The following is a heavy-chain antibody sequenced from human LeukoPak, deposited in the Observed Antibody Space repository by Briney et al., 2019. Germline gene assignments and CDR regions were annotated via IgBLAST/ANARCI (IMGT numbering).Heavy chain of an antibody. CDR2: IYTSGST. Sequence: SETLSLTCTVSGGSISSGSYYWSWIRQPAGKGLEWIGRIYTSGSTNYNPSLKSRVTISVDTSKNQFSLKLSSVTAADTAVYYCAGGETGSWYSYYYYMDVWGKGTTVTVSS. J-gene: IGHJ6*03. V-gene: IGHV4-61*02. CDR3: AGGETGSWYSYYYYMDV. D-gene: IGHD6-13*01. CDR1: GGSISSGSYY.